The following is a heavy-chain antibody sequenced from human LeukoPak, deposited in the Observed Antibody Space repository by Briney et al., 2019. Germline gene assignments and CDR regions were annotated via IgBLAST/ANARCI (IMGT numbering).Heavy chain of an antibody. CDR2: IYHSGST. V-gene: IGHV4-38-2*02. CDR1: GYSISSGYY. J-gene: IGHJ5*02. D-gene: IGHD3-10*01. Sequence: SETLSLTCTVSGYSISSGYYWGWIRQPPGKGLEWIGSIYHSGSTYYNPSLKSRVTISVDTPKNQFSLKLSSVTAADTAVYYCARGLGSKSKYYYGSGSYSRLNWFDPWGQGTLVTVSS. CDR3: ARGLGSKSKYYYGSGSYSRLNWFDP.